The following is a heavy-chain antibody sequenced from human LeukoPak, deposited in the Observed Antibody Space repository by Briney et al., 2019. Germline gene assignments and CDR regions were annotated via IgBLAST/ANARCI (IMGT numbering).Heavy chain of an antibody. CDR2: ISSSGSTI. Sequence: PGGSLRLSCAASGFTFSSYEMNWVRQAPGKGLEWVSCISSSGSTIYYADSVKGRFTISRDNAKNSLYLQMSSLRAEDTAVYYCARDLQPTLWSNSDYWGQGTLVTVSS. CDR1: GFTFSSYE. D-gene: IGHD1-1*01. V-gene: IGHV3-48*03. J-gene: IGHJ4*02. CDR3: ARDLQPTLWSNSDY.